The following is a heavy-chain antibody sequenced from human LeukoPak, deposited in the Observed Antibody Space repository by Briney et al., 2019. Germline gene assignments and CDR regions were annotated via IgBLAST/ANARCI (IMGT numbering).Heavy chain of an antibody. J-gene: IGHJ4*02. D-gene: IGHD2-15*01. CDR2: TYHSGST. CDR3: ARRSEFDNTHYHYFDY. Sequence: PSETLSLTCTVSGGSIDSRSYYWDWIRQAPGKGLEWIGTTYHSGSTAYNPSLKSRVAIFVDSSKNQFSLILHSVAAADTAVYYCARRSEFDNTHYHYFDYWGQGALVTVSS. V-gene: IGHV4-39*01. CDR1: GGSIDSRSYY.